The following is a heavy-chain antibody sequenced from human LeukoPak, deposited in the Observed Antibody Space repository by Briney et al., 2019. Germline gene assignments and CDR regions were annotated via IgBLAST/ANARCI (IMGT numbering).Heavy chain of an antibody. Sequence: GGSLRLSCSASGFTVNSNYMTWVRQAPGKGLEWVSLIYSGGRTYYADSVKGRFIISRDNSKNTLYLQMNNLRAEDTAVYYCARGYILGPTTDYWGQGTLVTVSS. J-gene: IGHJ4*02. CDR1: GFTVNSNY. CDR3: ARGYILGPTTDY. CDR2: IYSGGRT. V-gene: IGHV3-53*01. D-gene: IGHD3/OR15-3a*01.